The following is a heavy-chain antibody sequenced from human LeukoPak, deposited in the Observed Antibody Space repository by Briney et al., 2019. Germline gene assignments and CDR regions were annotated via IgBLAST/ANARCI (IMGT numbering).Heavy chain of an antibody. D-gene: IGHD3-16*02. CDR1: GFTFGAYW. CDR2: IKDDGSAQ. Sequence: TGGSLRLSCAASGFTFGAYWMSWLRQAPGKGPEWVASIKDDGSAQFYVDSLEGRFTISRDNAKNTLYLQMDTMRVEDTAVYYCARHIVGEQNFDYWSQGTLVTVSS. CDR3: ARHIVGEQNFDY. V-gene: IGHV3-7*01. J-gene: IGHJ4*02.